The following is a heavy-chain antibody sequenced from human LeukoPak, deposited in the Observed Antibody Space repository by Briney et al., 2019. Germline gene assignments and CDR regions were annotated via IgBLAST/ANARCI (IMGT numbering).Heavy chain of an antibody. D-gene: IGHD3-10*01. CDR1: GFTFSSYA. CDR3: ARDSTYYYDSGSSGPHYFDS. V-gene: IGHV3-30*01. CDR2: ISYDGGII. J-gene: IGHJ4*02. Sequence: PGGSLRLSCAASGFTFSSYAMHWVRQAPGKGLEWVAVISYDGGIIYYADSVKGRFTISRDNSMNTLYLQLNSLRAEDTAVYYCARDSTYYYDSGSSGPHYFDSWGQGTLVTVSS.